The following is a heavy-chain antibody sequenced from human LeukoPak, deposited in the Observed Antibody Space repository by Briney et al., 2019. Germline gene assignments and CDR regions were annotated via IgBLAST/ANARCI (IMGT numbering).Heavy chain of an antibody. CDR3: ARLLGSGTSYNLDY. CDR1: GFTFSDHF. Sequence: GGSLRLSCAASGFTFSDHFMDWGRQAPGKVLEWVGRTRNKAHSYTTDYAASVKGRFTVSRDDSKNSLYLQMNSLKTEDTAVYHCARLLGSGTSYNLDYWGQGTLVTVSS. D-gene: IGHD3-10*01. V-gene: IGHV3-72*01. CDR2: TRNKAHSYTT. J-gene: IGHJ4*02.